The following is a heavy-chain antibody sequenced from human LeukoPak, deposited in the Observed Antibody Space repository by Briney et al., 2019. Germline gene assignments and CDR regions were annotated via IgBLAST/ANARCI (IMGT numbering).Heavy chain of an antibody. V-gene: IGHV4-38-2*02. J-gene: IGHJ3*02. Sequence: MPSETLSLTCTVSGYSISSGYYWGWIRQPPGKGLEWIGSIYHSGDNYYSPSLKSRATISVDTSRNQFALKLNSVTATDTAVYFCARHRLEGDTFDIWGQGTLVTVSS. CDR1: GYSISSGYY. D-gene: IGHD3-3*01. CDR2: IYHSGDN. CDR3: ARHRLEGDTFDI.